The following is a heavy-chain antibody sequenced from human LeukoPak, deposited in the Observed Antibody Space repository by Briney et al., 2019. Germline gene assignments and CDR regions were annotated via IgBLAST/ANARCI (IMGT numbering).Heavy chain of an antibody. J-gene: IGHJ4*02. CDR1: GYTFSTYA. D-gene: IGHD5-18*01. Sequence: ASVNVSCKASGYTFSTYAITWVRQAPGQGLEWLGFISVDNHNTHYGQNLQGRLTMTTDASTSTAHMELRSLRSDHTAVYYCARGDRARTLGYWGQGTLVTVSS. CDR3: ARGDRARTLGY. CDR2: ISVDNHNT. V-gene: IGHV1-18*01.